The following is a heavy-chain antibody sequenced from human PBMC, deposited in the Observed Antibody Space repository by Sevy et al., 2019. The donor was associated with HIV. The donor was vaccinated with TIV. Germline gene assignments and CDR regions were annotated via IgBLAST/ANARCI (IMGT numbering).Heavy chain of an antibody. Sequence: GGSLRLSCAASGFTFSDYYMSWIRQAPGKGLEWVSYISSSGSTIYYAHSVKGRFTISRDNAKNSLYLQMNSLRAEDTAVYYCASKQQLEGAFDIWGQGTMVTVSS. CDR3: ASKQQLEGAFDI. CDR1: GFTFSDYY. V-gene: IGHV3-11*01. J-gene: IGHJ3*02. D-gene: IGHD6-13*01. CDR2: ISSSGSTI.